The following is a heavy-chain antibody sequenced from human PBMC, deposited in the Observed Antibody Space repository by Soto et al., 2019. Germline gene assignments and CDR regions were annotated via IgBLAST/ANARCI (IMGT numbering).Heavy chain of an antibody. D-gene: IGHD5-12*01. J-gene: IGHJ5*02. CDR3: VRDASSGYRGWWDP. V-gene: IGHV1-18*01. Sequence: QVQLVQSGVEVKKPGASVKVSCKASGHTFTSYGISWVRQAPGQGLEWMGLLIPYNGDRIYAQKFQGRVILTTDTATNTAYMELGSLRSDDTAVYYCVRDASSGYRGWWDPWGQGTLVTVSS. CDR1: GHTFTSYG. CDR2: LIPYNGDR.